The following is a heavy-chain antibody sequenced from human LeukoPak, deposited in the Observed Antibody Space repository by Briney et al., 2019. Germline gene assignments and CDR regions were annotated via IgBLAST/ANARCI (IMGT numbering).Heavy chain of an antibody. Sequence: EXXKISCKGSGYSLTSYWIGWVRQMPGKGLEWMGIIYPGDSDTRYSPSFQGQVTISADKSISTAYLQWSSLKASDTAMYYCARHVYVWGSCRLALDYWGQGTLVTVSS. J-gene: IGHJ4*02. CDR2: IYPGDSDT. V-gene: IGHV5-51*01. D-gene: IGHD3-16*02. CDR1: GYSLTSYW. CDR3: ARHVYVWGSCRLALDY.